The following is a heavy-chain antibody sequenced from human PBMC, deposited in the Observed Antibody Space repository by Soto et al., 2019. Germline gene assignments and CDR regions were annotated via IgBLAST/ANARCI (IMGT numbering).Heavy chain of an antibody. V-gene: IGHV1-18*01. CDR1: GYTFPIYG. CDR3: ARARSGVVVPAATDFDY. D-gene: IGHD2-2*01. J-gene: IGHJ4*02. CDR2: ISAYNGNT. Sequence: ASVTVACKASGYTFPIYGSSWVRQAPGQGLEWMGWISAYNGNTNYAQKLQGRVTMTTDTSTSTAYMELRSLRSDDTAVYYCARARSGVVVPAATDFDYWGQGTLVTVSS.